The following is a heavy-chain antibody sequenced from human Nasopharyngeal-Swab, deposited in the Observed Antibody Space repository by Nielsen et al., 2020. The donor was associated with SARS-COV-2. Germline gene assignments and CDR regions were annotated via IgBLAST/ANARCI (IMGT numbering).Heavy chain of an antibody. CDR1: GVTLSDYY. J-gene: IGHJ2*01. CDR3: SITRAWQHWYFDI. Sequence: SLKISCAASGVTLSDYYMSWIRQAPGKGLEWISYSSSTRGSPSYAGSVQGRFTISRDNANNSLYLQMNSLRAEDTAVYYCSITRAWQHWYFDIWGLGTLVTVSS. V-gene: IGHV3-11*06. CDR2: SSSTRGSP. D-gene: IGHD5-12*01.